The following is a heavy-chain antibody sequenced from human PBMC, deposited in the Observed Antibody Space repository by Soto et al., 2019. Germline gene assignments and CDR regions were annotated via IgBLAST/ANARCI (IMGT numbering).Heavy chain of an antibody. CDR1: GGSFSGYY. CDR3: ARGPSTVKRYYYMDV. D-gene: IGHD4-17*01. CDR2: INHSGST. J-gene: IGHJ6*03. Sequence: PLETLSLTCAVYGGSFSGYYWSWIRQPPGKGLEWIGEINHSGSTNYNPSLKSRVTISVDTSKNQFSLKLSSVTAADTAVYYCARGPSTVKRYYYMDVWGKGTTVTVSS. V-gene: IGHV4-34*01.